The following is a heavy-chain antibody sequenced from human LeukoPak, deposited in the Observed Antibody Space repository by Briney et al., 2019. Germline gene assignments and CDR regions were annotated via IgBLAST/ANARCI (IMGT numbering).Heavy chain of an antibody. CDR3: ARSPTRGYYDFWSGPADY. Sequence: PSETLSLTCTVSGGSISSYFWSWIRQPAGKGLEWIGRIYTSRSTNYNPSLKSRVTISVDMSKNQFSLRLSSVTAADTAVYYCARSPTRGYYDFWSGPADYWGQGTLVTVSS. CDR1: GGSISSYF. V-gene: IGHV4-4*07. D-gene: IGHD3-3*01. CDR2: IYTSRST. J-gene: IGHJ4*02.